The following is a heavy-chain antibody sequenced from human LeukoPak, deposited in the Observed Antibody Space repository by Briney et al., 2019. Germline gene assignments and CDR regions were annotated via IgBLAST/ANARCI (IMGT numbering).Heavy chain of an antibody. J-gene: IGHJ4*02. CDR2: VYYTGST. CDR3: AKYCSGGTCSDY. CDR1: GGSIRNYNNY. V-gene: IGHV4-39*07. Sequence: PSETLSLTCIVSGGSIRNYNNYWGWIRQPPGKGLEWIGSVYYTGSTYYNPSLKSRVTISVDTSKNQFSLKLSSVTAADTAVYYCAKYCSGGTCSDYWGQGILVTVSS. D-gene: IGHD2-15*01.